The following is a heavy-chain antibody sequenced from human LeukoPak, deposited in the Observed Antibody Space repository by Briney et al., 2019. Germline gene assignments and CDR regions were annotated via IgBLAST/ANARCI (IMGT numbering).Heavy chain of an antibody. CDR3: ARVRLSRMGFDY. D-gene: IGHD2-2*01. CDR2: ISSSGSTI. CDR1: GFTFSSYE. Sequence: GGSLRLSCAASGFTFSSYEMNWVRQAPGKGLEWVSYISSSGSTIYYADSVKGRFTISRDNAKNSLYLQMNSLRAEDTAVYYCARVRLSRMGFDYWGQGTLVTVSS. J-gene: IGHJ4*02. V-gene: IGHV3-48*03.